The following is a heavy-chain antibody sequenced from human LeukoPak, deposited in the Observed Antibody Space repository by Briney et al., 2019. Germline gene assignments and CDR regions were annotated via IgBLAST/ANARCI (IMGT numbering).Heavy chain of an antibody. CDR3: ARHTYYYDSSGYRLDAFDI. J-gene: IGHJ3*02. CDR1: GYSFTSYW. CDR2: IYADDSDT. Sequence: GESLKISCKGSGYSFTSYWIGWVRQMPGKGLEWMGIIYADDSDTRYSPSFQGQVTISADKSISTAYLQWSSLKASDTAMYYCARHTYYYDSSGYRLDAFDIWGQGTMVTVSS. D-gene: IGHD3-22*01. V-gene: IGHV5-51*01.